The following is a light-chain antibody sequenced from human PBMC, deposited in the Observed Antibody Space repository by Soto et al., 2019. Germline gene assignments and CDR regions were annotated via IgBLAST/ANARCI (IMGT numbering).Light chain of an antibody. J-gene: IGLJ1*01. CDR2: GNI. CDR3: QSYDSSLSGYV. CDR1: SSNIGAGYV. Sequence: QSVLTQPPSVSGAPGQRVTISCTGSSSNIGAGYVVHWYQQIPGTAPKLLIYGNINRPSGVPDRFSGSKSDTSASLAITGRQAEDEADNYCQSYDSSLSGYVFGTGTKVTVL. V-gene: IGLV1-40*01.